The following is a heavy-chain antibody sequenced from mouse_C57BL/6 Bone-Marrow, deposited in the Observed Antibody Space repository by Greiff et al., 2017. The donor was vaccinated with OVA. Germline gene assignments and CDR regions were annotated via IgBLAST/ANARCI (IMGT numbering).Heavy chain of an antibody. V-gene: IGHV5-9*01. J-gene: IGHJ3*01. CDR1: GFTFSSYT. D-gene: IGHD2-5*01. CDR2: ISGGGGNT. CDR3: ARDAYYSNSAWFAY. Sequence: EVKVVESGGGLVKPGGSLKLSCAASGFTFSSYTMSWVRQTPEKRLEWVATISGGGGNTYYPDSVKGRFTISRDNAKNTLYLQMSSLRSEDTALYYCARDAYYSNSAWFAYWGQGTLVTVSA.